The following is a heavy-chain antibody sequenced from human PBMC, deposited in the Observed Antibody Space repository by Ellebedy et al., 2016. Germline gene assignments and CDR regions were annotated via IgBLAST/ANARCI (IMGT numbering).Heavy chain of an antibody. CDR2: IIPIFGTA. CDR3: ARDPHSYGPPGGMDV. Sequence: ASVKVSCKASGGTFSSYAISWVRQAPGQGIEWMGGIIPIFGTANYAQKFRGRVTITADESTSTAYMELSSLRSEDTAVYYCARDPHSYGPPGGMDVWGQGTTVTVS. J-gene: IGHJ6*02. CDR1: GGTFSSYA. D-gene: IGHD5-18*01. V-gene: IGHV1-69*13.